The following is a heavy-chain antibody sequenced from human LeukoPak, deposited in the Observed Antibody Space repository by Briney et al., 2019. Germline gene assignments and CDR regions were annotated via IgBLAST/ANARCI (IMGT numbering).Heavy chain of an antibody. J-gene: IGHJ4*02. CDR1: GGSISSYH. D-gene: IGHD6-13*01. V-gene: IGHV4-4*07. CDR3: ARDRIAETATGYDY. CDR2: VYNTGTT. Sequence: SETLSLTCTVSGGSISSYHWSRIRQSAGKELEWIGRVYNTGTTNSNPSLKSRVTMSVDTSKNRFSLRLTSVTAADTAVYFCARDRIAETATGYDYWGQGTLVTVSS.